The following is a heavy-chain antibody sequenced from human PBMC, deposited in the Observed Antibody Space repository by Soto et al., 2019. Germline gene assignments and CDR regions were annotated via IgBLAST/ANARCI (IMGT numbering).Heavy chain of an antibody. J-gene: IGHJ4*02. CDR2: VGGSGDGT. CDR3: AKARGVTLVRISLGQ. V-gene: IGHV3-23*01. CDR1: GFTFSTYT. Sequence: QPGGSLRLSCAASGFTFSTYTMTWVRQAPGKGLEWVSSVGGSGDGTYYADSVKGRFTISRDNSKNTLYLQMNSLRAEDTAIYYCAKARGVTLVRISLGQWGQGTLVTVSS. D-gene: IGHD3-10*01.